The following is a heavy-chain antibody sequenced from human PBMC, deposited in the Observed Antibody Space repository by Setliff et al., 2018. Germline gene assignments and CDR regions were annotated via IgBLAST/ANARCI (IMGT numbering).Heavy chain of an antibody. J-gene: IGHJ4*02. CDR1: GYTFTSYG. Sequence: ASVKVSCKASGYTFTSYGISWVRQVPRQGLEWMGWISAYNGNTNYAQKLQGRVTMTTDTSTSTAYMELRSLRSDDTAVYYCARDRSGAGDYYDSSGYYDYWGQGTPVTVSS. CDR3: ARDRSGAGDYYDSSGYYDY. CDR2: ISAYNGNT. V-gene: IGHV1-18*01. D-gene: IGHD3-22*01.